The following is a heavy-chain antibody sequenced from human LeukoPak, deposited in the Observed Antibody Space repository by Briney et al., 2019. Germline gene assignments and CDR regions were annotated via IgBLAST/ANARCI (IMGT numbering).Heavy chain of an antibody. CDR1: GFTFDDYT. CDR3: AKDRLYGALDY. CDR2: ISWDGGST. Sequence: GGSLRLSCAASGFTFDDYTMHWVRQAPGKGLEWVSLISWDGGSTYYADSVKGRFTISRDNSKNSLYLQMNGLRTEDTALYYCAKDRLYGALDYWGQGTLVTVSS. D-gene: IGHD3-16*01. J-gene: IGHJ4*02. V-gene: IGHV3-43*01.